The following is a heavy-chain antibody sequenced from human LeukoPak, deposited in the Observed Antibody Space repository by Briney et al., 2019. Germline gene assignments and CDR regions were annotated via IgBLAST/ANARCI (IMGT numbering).Heavy chain of an antibody. Sequence: GGSLRLSCAASGFTLNRYWMSWVRQAPGKGLEWVDNINEDGGERHYVDSVKGRFTISRDNDKNSLYLQMNSLRAEDRAVYYCARGGNLENWGGGTLVTVSS. CDR2: INEDGGER. J-gene: IGHJ4*02. D-gene: IGHD1-14*01. V-gene: IGHV3-7*01. CDR1: GFTLNRYW. CDR3: ARGGNLEN.